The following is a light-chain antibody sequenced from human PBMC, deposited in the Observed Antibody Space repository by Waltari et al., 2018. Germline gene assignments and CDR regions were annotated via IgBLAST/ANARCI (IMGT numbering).Light chain of an antibody. J-gene: IGKJ1*01. V-gene: IGKV3-20*01. CDR1: QAISTY. Sequence: EVLLTQSPGTLSLSPGERATLSCRASQAISTYLAWYQQKPGQAPRPIISGASRRATGIPDRFSGSVSGTDFTLTITRVETEDSAIYFCQEYGFSSWTFGQGTKVEI. CDR2: GAS. CDR3: QEYGFSSWT.